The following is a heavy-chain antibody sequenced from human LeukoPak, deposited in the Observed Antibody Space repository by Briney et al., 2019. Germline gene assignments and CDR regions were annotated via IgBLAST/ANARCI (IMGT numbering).Heavy chain of an antibody. V-gene: IGHV1-18*01. CDR2: ISAYNGNT. CDR1: AYTFTSYG. D-gene: IGHD3-22*01. Sequence: ASVKVSCKASAYTFTSYGISWVRQAPGQGLEWMGWISAYNGNTNYAQKLQCRVTMTTDTSTSTAYMELRSLRSDDTAVYYCARARYYYDSSGYYFPFDYWGQGTLVTVSS. CDR3: ARARYYYDSSGYYFPFDY. J-gene: IGHJ4*02.